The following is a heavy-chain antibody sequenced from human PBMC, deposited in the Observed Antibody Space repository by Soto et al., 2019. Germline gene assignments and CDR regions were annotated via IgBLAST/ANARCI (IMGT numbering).Heavy chain of an antibody. CDR1: GAFISGYY. CDR2: IYTSGST. Sequence: LSLTCTVSGAFISGYYWSWIRQPAGKGLEWIGRIYTSGSTKYSPSLKSRATMSVDTSKKQFSLKLNSVTAADTAVYYCARESAVAGTDNWFDSWGQGTLVTVSS. D-gene: IGHD6-13*01. CDR3: ARESAVAGTDNWFDS. V-gene: IGHV4-4*07. J-gene: IGHJ5*01.